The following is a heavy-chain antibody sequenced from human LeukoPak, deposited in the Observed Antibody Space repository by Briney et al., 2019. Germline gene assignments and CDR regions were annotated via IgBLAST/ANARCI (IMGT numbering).Heavy chain of an antibody. CDR2: INHSGST. CDR1: GGSFSGYY. J-gene: IGHJ4*02. D-gene: IGHD3-22*01. V-gene: IGHV4-34*01. CDR3: ARGRPWYYYDSSGYWFDY. Sequence: SETLSLTCAVYGGSFSGYYWSWIRQPPGKGLEWIGEINHSGSTNYNPSLKSRVTISVDTSKNQFSLKLSSVTAADTAVNYCARGRPWYYYDSSGYWFDYWGQGTLVTVSS.